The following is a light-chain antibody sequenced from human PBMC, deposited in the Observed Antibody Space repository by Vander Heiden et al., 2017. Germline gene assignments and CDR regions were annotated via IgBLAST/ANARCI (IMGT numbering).Light chain of an antibody. J-gene: IGKJ3*01. CDR3: QQRYWPPVT. V-gene: IGKV3-11*01. CDR1: RSINNY. Sequence: EIVLTQSPATLSLSPGERATLSCRASRSINNYLAWYQQKPGQAPRLLIYDASNRATGIPARFSGSGSGTDFSLTISSLEPEDFAVYYCQQRYWPPVTFGPGTKVDIK. CDR2: DAS.